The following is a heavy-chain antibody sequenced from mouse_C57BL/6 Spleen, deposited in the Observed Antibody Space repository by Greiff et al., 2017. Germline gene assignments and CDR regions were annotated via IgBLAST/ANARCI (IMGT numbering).Heavy chain of an antibody. J-gene: IGHJ3*01. CDR3: ARGWGHYDDWFAY. Sequence: QVQLQQPGPELVKPGASVKLSCKASGYTFTSYWMHWVKQRPGQGLEWIGNINPSNGGTNYNEKFKSKATLTVDKSSSTAYMQLSSLTSEDSAVYYCARGWGHYDDWFAYWGQGTLVTVSA. CDR2: INPSNGGT. V-gene: IGHV1-53*01. CDR1: GYTFTSYW. D-gene: IGHD2-4*01.